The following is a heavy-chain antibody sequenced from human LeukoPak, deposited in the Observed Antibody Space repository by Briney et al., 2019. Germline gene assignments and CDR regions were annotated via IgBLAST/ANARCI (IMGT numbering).Heavy chain of an antibody. D-gene: IGHD3-22*01. J-gene: IGHJ4*02. Sequence: SETPSLTCAVYGGSFSGYYWSWIRQPPGKGLEWIGEINHSGSTNYNPSLKSRVTISLDTSKNQFSLKLSSVTAADTAVYYCARDRYYYDSSARYFDYWGQGTLVTVSS. V-gene: IGHV4-34*01. CDR1: GGSFSGYY. CDR2: INHSGST. CDR3: ARDRYYYDSSARYFDY.